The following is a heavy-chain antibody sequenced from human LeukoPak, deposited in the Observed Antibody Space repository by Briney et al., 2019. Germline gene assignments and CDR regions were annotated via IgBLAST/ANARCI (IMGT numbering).Heavy chain of an antibody. Sequence: GGSLRLSCEVSGFIFRTYWMDWVRQAPGRGLEWVANINQDGSEKYFVDSVKGRFTIFRDNAKNALYLQMNSLRAEDTAVYYWSRALEVWGKGTTVTVSS. CDR2: INQDGSEK. V-gene: IGHV3-7*01. CDR3: SRALEV. J-gene: IGHJ6*04. CDR1: GFIFRTYW.